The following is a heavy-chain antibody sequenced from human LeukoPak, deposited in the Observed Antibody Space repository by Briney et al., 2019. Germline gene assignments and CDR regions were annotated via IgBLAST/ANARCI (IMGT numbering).Heavy chain of an antibody. CDR2: ISSSSSTI. Sequence: PGGSLRLSCAASGFTFSSYSMNWVRQAPGQGLEWVSYISSSSSTIYYADSVKGRFTISRDTAKNSLYLQMNSLRAEDTAVYYCARGSSWYDIDYWGQGTLVTVSS. D-gene: IGHD6-13*01. V-gene: IGHV3-48*01. CDR1: GFTFSSYS. CDR3: ARGSSWYDIDY. J-gene: IGHJ4*02.